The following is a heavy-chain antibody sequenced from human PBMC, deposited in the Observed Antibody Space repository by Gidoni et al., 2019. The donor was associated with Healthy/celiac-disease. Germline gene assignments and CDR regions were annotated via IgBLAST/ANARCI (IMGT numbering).Heavy chain of an antibody. CDR2: ISSSSSYT. V-gene: IGHV3-11*06. CDR3: ARGVGIAVVLHP. Sequence: QVQLVESGGGLVKTGGSLRRSCAASGFPVSDYYMSWIRQAPGKGLEWVSYISSSSSYTNYADSVKGRFTITRDNAKNSLYRQMNSLRAEDTAVYYCARGVGIAVVLHPWGQGTLVTVSS. J-gene: IGHJ5*02. D-gene: IGHD6-19*01. CDR1: GFPVSDYY.